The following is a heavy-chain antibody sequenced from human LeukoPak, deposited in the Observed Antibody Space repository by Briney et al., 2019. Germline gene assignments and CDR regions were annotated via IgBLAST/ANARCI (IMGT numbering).Heavy chain of an antibody. CDR1: GGSFSGYY. J-gene: IGHJ6*03. CDR2: INHSGST. V-gene: IGHV4-34*01. Sequence: PSETLSLTCAVYGGSFSGYYWSWIRQPPGKGLEWIGEINHSGSTNYNPSLKSRVTISVDTSKNRFSLKLSSVTAADTAVYYCARLVRSGVVVPAAIDYYYYMDVWGKGTTVTVSS. D-gene: IGHD2-2*01. CDR3: ARLVRSGVVVPAAIDYYYYMDV.